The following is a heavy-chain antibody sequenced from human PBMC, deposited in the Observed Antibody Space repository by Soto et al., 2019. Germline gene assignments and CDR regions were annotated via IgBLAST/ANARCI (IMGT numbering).Heavy chain of an antibody. CDR1: GYSFTSYG. J-gene: IGHJ6*02. CDR3: ARDPPITGSLRGTPLMAV. Sequence: ASVKVSCKASGYSFTSYGISWVRQAPGQGLEWMGWISAYNGNTNYEQKFQGRVAMTTDTSTNTAYLELRTLRSDDAAVYYCARDPPITGSLRGTPLMAVWGQGTAVTVSS. D-gene: IGHD1-20*01. V-gene: IGHV1-18*04. CDR2: ISAYNGNT.